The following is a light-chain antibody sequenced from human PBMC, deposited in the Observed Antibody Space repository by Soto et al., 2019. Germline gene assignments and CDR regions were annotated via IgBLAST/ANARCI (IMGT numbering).Light chain of an antibody. CDR2: DAS. J-gene: IGKJ1*01. CDR3: QQRSNGTPTWT. Sequence: EIVLTQSPATLSLSPGERATLSCRASQSVSSYLAWYQHKPGQPPRLLIYDASNRATGIPARFSGSGSGTDFTLTISSLEPEDFAVYYCQQRSNGTPTWTFGQGTKVEIK. CDR1: QSVSSY. V-gene: IGKV3-11*01.